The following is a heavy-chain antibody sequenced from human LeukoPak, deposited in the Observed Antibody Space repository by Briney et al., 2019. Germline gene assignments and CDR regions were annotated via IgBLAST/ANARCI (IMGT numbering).Heavy chain of an antibody. CDR1: GFTFSSYG. CDR2: TRYDGSNK. V-gene: IGHV3-30*02. Sequence: GGSLRLSCKASGFTFSSYGMHWVRQAPGKGLKWVAFTRYDGSNKDYADFVNGRFTISRDNSEDMLYLEMNSLSPEDTAVYYCVKDDGTYYFDSWGRGTLVTVST. CDR3: VKDDGTYYFDS. J-gene: IGHJ4*02. D-gene: IGHD2-21*01.